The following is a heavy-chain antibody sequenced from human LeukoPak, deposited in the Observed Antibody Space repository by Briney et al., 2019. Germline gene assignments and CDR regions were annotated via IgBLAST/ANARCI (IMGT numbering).Heavy chain of an antibody. J-gene: IGHJ4*02. D-gene: IGHD3-10*01. CDR1: GFTFSSYA. CDR3: TTDPRGFGESPYYFDY. Sequence: GGSLRLSCAASGFTFSSYAMSWVRQAPGKGLEWVSAISGSGGSTYYADSVKGRFTISRDNSKNTLYLQMNSLRAEDTAVYYCTTDPRGFGESPYYFDYWGQGTLVTVSS. V-gene: IGHV3-23*01. CDR2: ISGSGGST.